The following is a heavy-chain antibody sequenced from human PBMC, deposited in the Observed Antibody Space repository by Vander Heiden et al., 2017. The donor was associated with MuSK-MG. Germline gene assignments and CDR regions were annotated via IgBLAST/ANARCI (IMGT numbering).Heavy chain of an antibody. CDR2: SSGSGTNT. J-gene: IGHJ4*02. Sequence: EVQLLESGGGLVQPGGSLRLSCAASRFPFSIHAMGWVRQAAGKGLGWVSLSSGSGTNTYYADSVKGRFNISRDNSKNTLYLQMNSLRVEDTAIYYCAKGDHDSSGYFPPSFDYWGQGTLVTVSS. CDR1: RFPFSIHA. D-gene: IGHD3-22*01. CDR3: AKGDHDSSGYFPPSFDY. V-gene: IGHV3-23*01.